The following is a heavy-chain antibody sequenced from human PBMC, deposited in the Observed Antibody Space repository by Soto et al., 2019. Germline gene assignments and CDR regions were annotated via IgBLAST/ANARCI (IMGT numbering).Heavy chain of an antibody. J-gene: IGHJ6*02. V-gene: IGHV1-69*04. CDR3: AREAAGSGWDYSKGMDV. D-gene: IGHD4-4*01. CDR2: IIPILGIA. Sequence: GASVKVSCKASGGTFSSYTISWVRQAPGQGFEWMGRIIPILGIANYAQKFQGRVTITADKSTSTAYMELSSLRSEDTAVYYCAREAAGSGWDYSKGMDVWGQGTTVTVSS. CDR1: GGTFSSYT.